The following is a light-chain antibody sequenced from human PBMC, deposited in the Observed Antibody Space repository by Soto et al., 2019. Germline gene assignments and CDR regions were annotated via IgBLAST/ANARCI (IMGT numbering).Light chain of an antibody. CDR3: QQYGSSPRT. CDR1: QSVSSSY. CDR2: GAS. Sequence: ENVLTQSPGTLSLSPGERATLSCRASQSVSSSYLAWYQQKPGQAPRLLIYGASSRATGIPDRFSGSESGTDFTLTISRLEPDYFAVYYCQQYGSSPRTFGQGPKVEIK. J-gene: IGKJ1*01. V-gene: IGKV3-20*01.